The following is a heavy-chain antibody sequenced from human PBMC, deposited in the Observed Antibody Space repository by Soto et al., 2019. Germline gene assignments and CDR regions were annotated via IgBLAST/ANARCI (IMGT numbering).Heavy chain of an antibody. J-gene: IGHJ4*02. CDR1: GFIFRAYS. D-gene: IGHD2-21*02. Sequence: GGSLRLSCTASGFIFRAYSINWGRQAPGKGLEWVSSINGNGTYMVYADSVKGRFTISRHNAKNSVFLQMNSLRAEDAAVYYCARDGGLEDVSTAFPVSAGADSWGQGTMVTVSS. CDR2: INGNGTYM. CDR3: ARDGGLEDVSTAFPVSAGADS. V-gene: IGHV3-21*01.